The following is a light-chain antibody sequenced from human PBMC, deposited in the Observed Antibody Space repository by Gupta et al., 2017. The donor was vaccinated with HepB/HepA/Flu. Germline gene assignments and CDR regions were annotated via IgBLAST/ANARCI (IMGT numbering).Light chain of an antibody. CDR1: QDIKNY. J-gene: IGKJ2*01. V-gene: IGKV1-33*01. CDR2: DVS. CDR3: QQYDSFPYT. Sequence: DIHMTQSPSSLSASVGDRVTITCQASQDIKNYLNWYQQKPGKAPKLLIYDVSNLERGVPSKFSGSKSGTHFAFTINTLQPDVIGTYFCQQYDSFPYTFGQGTKLEIK.